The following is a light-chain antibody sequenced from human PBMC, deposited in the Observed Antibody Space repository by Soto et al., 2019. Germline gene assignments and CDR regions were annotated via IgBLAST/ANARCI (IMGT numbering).Light chain of an antibody. J-gene: IGKJ4*01. V-gene: IGKV3-15*01. CDR1: QSVRSN. CDR2: GAS. CDR3: QQYDIWPPLT. Sequence: EIGVTQSPATLSVSPGERITLSCRASQSVRSNLAWYQQRPGQAPRLLIYGASTRATGIPARFSGSGSGKDFTLTISSLQSEDSAVYYCQQYDIWPPLTFGGGTKVEIK.